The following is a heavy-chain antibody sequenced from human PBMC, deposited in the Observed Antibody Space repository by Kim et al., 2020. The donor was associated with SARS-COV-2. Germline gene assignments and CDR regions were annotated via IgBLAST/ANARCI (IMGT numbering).Heavy chain of an antibody. CDR3: ARGQPLDY. Sequence: SETLSLTCSVSGGSIRSGGKFWTWIRQHPAKGLEWIGYISYSGNSHYSPSLRSRVSISLQTSENQFSLELTSVTAADTAVYYCARGQPLDYWGQGMLVT. CDR2: ISYSGNS. J-gene: IGHJ4*02. CDR1: GGSIRSGGKF. D-gene: IGHD2-2*01. V-gene: IGHV4-31*03.